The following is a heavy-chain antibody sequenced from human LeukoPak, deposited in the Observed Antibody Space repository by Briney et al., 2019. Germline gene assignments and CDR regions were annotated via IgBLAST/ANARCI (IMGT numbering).Heavy chain of an antibody. CDR3: ARGNRVATD. Sequence: PSETLSLTCAAYGGSFSGYYWSWIRQPPGKGLEWIGYIYYSGSTNYNPSLKSRVTISVDTSKNQFSLKLSSVTAADTAVYYCARGNRVATDWGQGTLATVSS. D-gene: IGHD5-12*01. CDR2: IYYSGST. V-gene: IGHV4-59*01. J-gene: IGHJ4*02. CDR1: GGSFSGYY.